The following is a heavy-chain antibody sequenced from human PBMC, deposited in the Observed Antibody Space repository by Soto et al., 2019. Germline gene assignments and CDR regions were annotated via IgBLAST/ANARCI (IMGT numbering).Heavy chain of an antibody. CDR2: IIPILGIA. CDR3: AGVLAPWEVVVPVILGELLYS. V-gene: IGHV1-69*02. Sequence: QVQLVQSGAEVKKPGSSVKVSCKASGGTFSSYTISWVRQAPGQGLEWMGRIIPILGIANYAQKFQGRVRIPAEKSTRTAYMEWGSLSSEETAFYYGAGVLAPWEVVVPVILGELLYSGARGTLATVS. J-gene: IGHJ5*01. CDR1: GGTFSSYT. D-gene: IGHD2-21*02.